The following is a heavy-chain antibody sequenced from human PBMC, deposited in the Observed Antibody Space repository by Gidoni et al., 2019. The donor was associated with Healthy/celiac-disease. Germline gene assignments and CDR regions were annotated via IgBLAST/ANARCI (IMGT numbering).Heavy chain of an antibody. D-gene: IGHD3-3*01. Sequence: QVQLVQSGAEVKKPGASVKVSCKASGYTFTSYDINWVRQATGQGLEWMGWMNPNSGNTGYAQKFQGRVTMTRNTSISTAYMELSSLRSEDTAVYYCARRRSSSITIFGVVITPIVMDVWGQGTTVTVSS. J-gene: IGHJ6*02. CDR3: ARRRSSSITIFGVVITPIVMDV. V-gene: IGHV1-8*01. CDR1: GYTFTSYD. CDR2: MNPNSGNT.